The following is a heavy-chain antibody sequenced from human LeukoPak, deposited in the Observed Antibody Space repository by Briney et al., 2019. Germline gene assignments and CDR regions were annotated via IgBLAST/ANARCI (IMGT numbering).Heavy chain of an antibody. CDR2: IHSGGST. CDR3: ARIAASGSGPFDY. D-gene: IGHD6-13*01. Sequence: PGGSLRLSCAASGIAVNINYMTWVRQAPGKGLEWVSVIHSGGSTYYADSVKGRFTISRDNSKNTLYLQMNSLRAEDTAVYYCARIAASGSGPFDYWGQGTLVAVSS. V-gene: IGHV3-66*01. J-gene: IGHJ4*02. CDR1: GIAVNINY.